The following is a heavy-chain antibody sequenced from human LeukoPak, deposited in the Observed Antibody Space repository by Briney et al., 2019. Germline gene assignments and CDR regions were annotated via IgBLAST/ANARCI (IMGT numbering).Heavy chain of an antibody. CDR3: ARHAYGDIVVVPAAMPAEPYFDY. V-gene: IGHV4-39*01. D-gene: IGHD2-2*01. CDR1: GGSIGSSSYY. Sequence: SETLSLTCTVSGGSIGSSSYYWGWIRQPPGKGLEWIGSIYYSGSTYYNPSLKSRVTISVDTSKNQFSLKLSSVTAADTAVYYCARHAYGDIVVVPAAMPAEPYFDYWGQGTLVTVSS. CDR2: IYYSGST. J-gene: IGHJ4*02.